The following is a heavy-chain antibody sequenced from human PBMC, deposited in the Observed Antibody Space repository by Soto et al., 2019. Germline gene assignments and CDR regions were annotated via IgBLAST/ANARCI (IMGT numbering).Heavy chain of an antibody. D-gene: IGHD2-8*02. CDR1: GFTFDDYT. V-gene: IGHV3-43*01. J-gene: IGHJ3*02. Sequence: HHGGSLGLSCASSGFTFDDYTMHWVRQAPGKGLEWVSLISWDGGSTYYADSVKGRFTISRDNSKNSLYLQMNSLTAGDTAVYYCAKATATGGGAFDICGQGTMVTVSS. CDR2: ISWDGGST. CDR3: AKATATGGGAFDI.